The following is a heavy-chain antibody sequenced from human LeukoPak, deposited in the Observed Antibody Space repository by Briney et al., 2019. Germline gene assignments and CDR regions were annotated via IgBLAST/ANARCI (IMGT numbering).Heavy chain of an antibody. CDR1: GGSISSYY. CDR3: ARLDGYSYGLVYYYYMDV. CDR2: IYYSGST. D-gene: IGHD5-18*01. J-gene: IGHJ6*03. V-gene: IGHV4-59*08. Sequence: KTSETLSLTCTVSGGSISSYYWSWIRQPPGKGLEWIGYIYYSGSTNYNPSLKSRVTISVDTSKNQFSLKLSSVTAADTAVYYCARLDGYSYGLVYYYYMDVWGKGTTVTVSS.